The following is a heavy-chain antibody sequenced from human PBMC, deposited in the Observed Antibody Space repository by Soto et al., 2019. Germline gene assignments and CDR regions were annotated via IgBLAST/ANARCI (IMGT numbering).Heavy chain of an antibody. D-gene: IGHD4-17*01. CDR3: ASAHDYGDLTRGFDY. Sequence: SETLSLTCTVSGGSISSSSYYWGWIRQPPGKGLEWIGSIYYSGSTYYNPSLKSRVTISVDTSKNQFSLKPSSVTAADTAVCYCASAHDYGDLTRGFDYWGQGTLVTVSS. J-gene: IGHJ4*02. CDR1: GGSISSSSYY. V-gene: IGHV4-39*01. CDR2: IYYSGST.